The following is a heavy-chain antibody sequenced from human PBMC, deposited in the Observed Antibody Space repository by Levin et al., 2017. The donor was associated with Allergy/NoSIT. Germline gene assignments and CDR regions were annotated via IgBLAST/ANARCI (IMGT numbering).Heavy chain of an antibody. V-gene: IGHV4-34*01. CDR2: INHSGST. CDR1: GGSFSGYY. Sequence: SQTLSLTCDVYGGSFSGYYWSWIRQPPGKGLEWIGDINHSGSTNYNPSLKSRVTISVDTSKNQFSLKLSSVTAADTTVYYCARRGGDTGDAFDIWGQGTLVTVS. CDR3: ARRGGDTGDAFDI. J-gene: IGHJ3*02. D-gene: IGHD5-18*01.